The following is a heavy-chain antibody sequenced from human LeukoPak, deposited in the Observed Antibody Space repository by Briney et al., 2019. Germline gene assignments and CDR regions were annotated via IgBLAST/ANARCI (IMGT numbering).Heavy chain of an antibody. Sequence: SQTLSLTCTVSGGSISSGDYYWSWIRQPPGKGLEWIGYIYYSGSTYYNPSLKSRVTISVDTSKNQFSLKLSSVTAADTAVYYCARHRFYYDYVWGSYRRRNDAFDIRGQGTMVTVSS. CDR1: GGSISSGDYY. CDR2: IYYSGST. D-gene: IGHD3-16*02. CDR3: ARHRFYYDYVWGSYRRRNDAFDI. J-gene: IGHJ3*02. V-gene: IGHV4-30-4*01.